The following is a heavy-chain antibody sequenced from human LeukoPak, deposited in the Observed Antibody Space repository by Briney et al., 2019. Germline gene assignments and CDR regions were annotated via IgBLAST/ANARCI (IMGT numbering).Heavy chain of an antibody. V-gene: IGHV4-59*08. CDR3: ARHEIIAVAGPVEADAFDI. D-gene: IGHD6-19*01. Sequence: SETLSLTCAVSGGSVKNYYWSWIRQPPGKGLEWIGYMYYSGSTNYNPSLKSRVTISVDTSKNQFSLKLSSVTAADTAVYYCARHEIIAVAGPVEADAFDIWGQGTMVTVSS. CDR2: MYYSGST. CDR1: GGSVKNYY. J-gene: IGHJ3*02.